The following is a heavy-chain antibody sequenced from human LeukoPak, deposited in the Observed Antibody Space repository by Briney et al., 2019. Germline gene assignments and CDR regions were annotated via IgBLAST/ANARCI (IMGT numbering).Heavy chain of an antibody. CDR2: IYPNSGGT. D-gene: IGHD1-26*01. J-gene: IGHJ6*03. Sequence: ASVKVSCKASGYTFTGYYMHWVRQAPGQGLEWMGWIYPNSGGTNYAQKFQGRVTMTRDTSISTAYMELSRLRSDDTAVYYCARDRLIVGATQTKIPYYYYYYYMDVWGKGTTVTISS. V-gene: IGHV1-2*02. CDR3: ARDRLIVGATQTKIPYYYYYYYMDV. CDR1: GYTFTGYY.